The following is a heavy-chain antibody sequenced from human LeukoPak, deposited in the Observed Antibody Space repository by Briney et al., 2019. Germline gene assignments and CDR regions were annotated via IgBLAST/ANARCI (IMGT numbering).Heavy chain of an antibody. Sequence: SETLSLTCTVSGGPVSSGSYYWSWIRQPPGKGLEWIGYIYYSGSTNYNPSLKSRVTISVDTSKNQFSLKLSSVTAADTAVYYCASGLDGWGQGTLVTVSS. CDR3: ASGLDG. CDR2: IYYSGST. D-gene: IGHD1-1*01. J-gene: IGHJ4*02. V-gene: IGHV4-61*01. CDR1: GGPVSSGSYY.